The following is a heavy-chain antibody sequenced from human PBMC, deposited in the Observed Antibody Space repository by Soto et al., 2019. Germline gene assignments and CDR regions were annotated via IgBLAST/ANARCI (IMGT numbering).Heavy chain of an antibody. J-gene: IGHJ6*02. CDR2: LNGDGTTT. CDR3: ARGIRIYYAMDV. D-gene: IGHD3-3*02. CDR1: GFTFSSYW. Sequence: EVQLVESGGGLVQPGGPLRLSCEASGFTFSSYWMHWVRQVPGKGLVWVSRLNGDGTTTNYADSVKSRFTSSRHYARNTVYLQMSSLRAAATAVYCCARGIRIYYAMDVWGQGTTVTVCS. V-gene: IGHV3-74*01.